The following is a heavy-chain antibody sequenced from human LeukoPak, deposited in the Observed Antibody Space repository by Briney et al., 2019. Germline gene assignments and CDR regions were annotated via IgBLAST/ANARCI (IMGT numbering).Heavy chain of an antibody. J-gene: IGHJ3*02. Sequence: SETLSLTCTVSGGSISSYYWSWIRQPPGKGLEWIGYIYYSGSTNYNPSLKSRVTISVDTSKNQFSLKLSSVTAVDTAVYYCARADYGDDAFDIWGQGTMVTVSS. D-gene: IGHD4-17*01. CDR2: IYYSGST. V-gene: IGHV4-59*01. CDR1: GGSISSYY. CDR3: ARADYGDDAFDI.